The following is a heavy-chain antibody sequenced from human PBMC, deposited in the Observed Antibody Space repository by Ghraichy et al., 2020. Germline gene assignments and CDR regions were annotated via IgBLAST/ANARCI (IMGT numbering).Heavy chain of an antibody. CDR2: ISAYNGNT. Sequence: ASVKVSCKASGYTFTSYGISWVRQAPGQGLEWMGWISAYNGNTNYAQKLQGRVTMTTDTSTSTAYMELRSLRSDDTAVYYCARVFRILGVVAKGRDWFDPGGEGTLV. CDR3: ARVFRILGVVAKGRDWFDP. D-gene: IGHD3-3*01. V-gene: IGHV1-18*04. J-gene: IGHJ5*02. CDR1: GYTFTSYG.